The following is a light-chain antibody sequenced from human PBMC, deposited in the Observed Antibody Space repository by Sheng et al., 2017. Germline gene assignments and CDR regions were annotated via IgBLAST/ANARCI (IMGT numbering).Light chain of an antibody. CDR2: TAS. J-gene: IGKJ5*01. V-gene: IGKV1-12*01. CDR3: QQADSFPIT. Sequence: DIQMTQSPSSVSASVGDRVTITCRASQDIRKWLAWYQQKAGKAPKLLIYTASSLQSGVPSRFSGSGSGTDYTLTINSLQPEDFATYYCQQADSFPITFGQGTRLEIE. CDR1: QDIRKW.